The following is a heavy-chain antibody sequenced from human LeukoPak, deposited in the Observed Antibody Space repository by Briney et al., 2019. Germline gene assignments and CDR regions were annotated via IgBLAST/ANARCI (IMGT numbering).Heavy chain of an antibody. CDR1: GFTFSTYS. D-gene: IGHD2-15*01. V-gene: IGHV3-21*01. Sequence: GGSLRLSWAAAGFTFSTYSMSWVRQAPRKGLEWVSYISSGSSYIYYAASETDRFTISRDNAKNSLYLQRNSLRAEDTAVYYCARVLYCSGGSCAGYFDYWGQGALVTVSS. J-gene: IGHJ4*02. CDR2: ISSGSSYI. CDR3: ARVLYCSGGSCAGYFDY.